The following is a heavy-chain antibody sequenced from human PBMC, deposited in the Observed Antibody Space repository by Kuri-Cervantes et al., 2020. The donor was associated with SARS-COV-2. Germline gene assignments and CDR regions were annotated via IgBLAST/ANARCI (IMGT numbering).Heavy chain of an antibody. CDR3: VARLGWGRIDY. CDR1: GYSISSGYY. Sequence: GSLRLSCAVSGYSISSGYYRGWIRQPPGKGLEWNGSSYHSGSTYYNPSLKSRVTISVDTSKNQFTLKLTSVTAADTAVYSCVARLGWGRIDYWGQGTMVTVSS. V-gene: IGHV4-38-2*01. D-gene: IGHD7-27*01. J-gene: IGHJ4*02. CDR2: SYHSGST.